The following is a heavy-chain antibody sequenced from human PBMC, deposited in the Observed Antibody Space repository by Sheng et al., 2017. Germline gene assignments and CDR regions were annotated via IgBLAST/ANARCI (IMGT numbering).Heavy chain of an antibody. CDR3: AVNDYFGY. CDR2: IKYDGTTT. CDR1: GFTFSGYW. D-gene: IGHD2-8*01. Sequence: EVQLVESGGALIQPGGSLRLSCAGSGFTFSGYWMHWVRQAPGKGLVWVSRIKYDGTTTSYADSVKGRFTISRDNAKNTLYLQMNTLRAEDTAVYYCAVNDYFGYWGQGTLVTVPS. J-gene: IGHJ4*02. V-gene: IGHV3-74*02.